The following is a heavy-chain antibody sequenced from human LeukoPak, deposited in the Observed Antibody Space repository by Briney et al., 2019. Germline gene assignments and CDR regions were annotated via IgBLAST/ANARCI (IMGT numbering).Heavy chain of an antibody. CDR2: INPNSGGT. D-gene: IGHD6-13*01. CDR1: GYTFTGYY. V-gene: IGHV1-2*02. CDR3: ARVNLRQQLVLGY. Sequence: GASGKVSCKASGYTFTGYYMHWVRQAPGQGLEWMGWINPNSGGTNYAQKFQGRVTMTRDTSISTAYMELSRLRSDDTAVYYCARVNLRQQLVLGYWGQGTLVTVSS. J-gene: IGHJ4*02.